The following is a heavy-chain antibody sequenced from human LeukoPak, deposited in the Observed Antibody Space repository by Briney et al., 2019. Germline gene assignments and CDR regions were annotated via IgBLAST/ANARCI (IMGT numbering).Heavy chain of an antibody. J-gene: IGHJ5*02. Sequence: GGSLRLSCAASGSTFSSYSMNWVRQAPGKGLEWVSSISSSSSYIYYADSVKGRFTISRDNAKNSLYLQMNSLRAEDTAVYYCAGGRYCSSTSCSPPVFDPWGQGTLVTVSS. CDR3: AGGRYCSSTSCSPPVFDP. V-gene: IGHV3-21*04. CDR1: GSTFSSYS. CDR2: ISSSSSYI. D-gene: IGHD2-2*01.